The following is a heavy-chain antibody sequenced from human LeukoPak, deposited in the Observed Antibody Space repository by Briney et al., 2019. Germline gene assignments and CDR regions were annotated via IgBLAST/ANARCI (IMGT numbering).Heavy chain of an antibody. CDR3: ARQRILAGYSYEGY. D-gene: IGHD5-18*01. V-gene: IGHV4-34*01. J-gene: IGHJ4*02. CDR1: GGSFSGYY. CDR2: INHSGST. Sequence: SETLSLTCAVYGGSFSGYYWSWIRQPPGKGLEWIGEINHSGSTNYNPSLKSRVTISVDTSKNQFSLKLSSVTAADTAVYYCARQRILAGYSYEGYWGQGTLVTVSS.